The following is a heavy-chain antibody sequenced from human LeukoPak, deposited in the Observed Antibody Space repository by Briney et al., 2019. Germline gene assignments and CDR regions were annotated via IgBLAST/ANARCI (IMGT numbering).Heavy chain of an antibody. CDR3: ARRYSSSSPTDY. Sequence: WIRQAPGKGLEWVSSISSSSSYIYYADSVKGRFTISRDNAKNSLYLQMNSLRAEDAAVYYCARRYSSSSPTDYWGQGTLVTVSS. J-gene: IGHJ4*02. CDR2: ISSSSSYI. V-gene: IGHV3-21*04. D-gene: IGHD6-6*01.